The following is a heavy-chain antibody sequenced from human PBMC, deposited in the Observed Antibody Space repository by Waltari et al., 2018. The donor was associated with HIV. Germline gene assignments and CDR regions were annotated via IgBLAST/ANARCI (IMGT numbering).Heavy chain of an antibody. Sequence: QVHLVQSGAEVKKPGASVKVSCKASGYTLTGYYMHWVRQAPGQGLEWMGRINPNSGGANYAQKFQGRVTMTRDTSISTAYMELSGLRSDDTAVYYCASTYGSGSSYFYYYYMDVWGKVTTVTVSS. CDR3: ASTYGSGSSYFYYYYMDV. D-gene: IGHD3-10*01. V-gene: IGHV1-2*06. CDR1: GYTLTGYY. CDR2: INPNSGGA. J-gene: IGHJ6*03.